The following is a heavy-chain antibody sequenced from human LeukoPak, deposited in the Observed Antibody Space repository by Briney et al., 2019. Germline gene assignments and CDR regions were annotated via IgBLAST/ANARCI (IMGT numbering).Heavy chain of an antibody. CDR3: ARHSDKSGSADHLAFYV. CDR2: IDFSGTT. Sequence: SETLSLICIVSGDSISSNIYYWGWVRQPPGKGLEWIGSIDFSGTTYYSPSLKSRVAISVDTSKSQFSLKLNSVTAADTAVYYCARHSDKSGSADHLAFYVWGQGTKITVSS. D-gene: IGHD3-22*01. V-gene: IGHV4-39*01. J-gene: IGHJ3*01. CDR1: GDSISSNIYY.